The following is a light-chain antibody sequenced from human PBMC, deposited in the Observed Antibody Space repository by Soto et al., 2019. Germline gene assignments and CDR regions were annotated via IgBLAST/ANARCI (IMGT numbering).Light chain of an antibody. J-gene: IGKJ1*01. CDR3: LKYTKDAPGT. V-gene: IGKV1-27*01. Sequence: DIPMTQSPSSLSASVGDRVTLTCRASQDISQYLAWYQQRPGKVPKLLIYDASTLQSGVPSRFSGSGSGTEFTLTISSLQPEDVATYYCLKYTKDAPGTFGQGTKVEI. CDR2: DAS. CDR1: QDISQY.